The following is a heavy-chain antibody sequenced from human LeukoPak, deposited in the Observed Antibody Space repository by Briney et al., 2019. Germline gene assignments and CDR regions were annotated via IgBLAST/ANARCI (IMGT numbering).Heavy chain of an antibody. D-gene: IGHD3-9*01. CDR1: GFTFSNYA. Sequence: GGSLRLSCAASGFTFSNYAMRWVRQAPGKGLEWVSGISGSGDSTYYADSVKGRFTISRDNSKNTLYLQMNSLRAEDTAVYFCATSRGFTSGFPHRFDNWGQGTLVTVSS. V-gene: IGHV3-23*01. CDR2: ISGSGDST. CDR3: ATSRGFTSGFPHRFDN. J-gene: IGHJ5*02.